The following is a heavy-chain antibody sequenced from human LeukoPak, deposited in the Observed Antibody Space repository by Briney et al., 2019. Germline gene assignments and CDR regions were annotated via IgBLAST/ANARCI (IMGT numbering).Heavy chain of an antibody. V-gene: IGHV3-30*02. CDR1: GFTFSSFG. J-gene: IGHJ3*02. CDR2: ARYDGSKK. CDR3: AKGGRAYYDFWSGLDGFDI. Sequence: PGGTLGLSCAASGFTFSSFGMHWVRQAPGKGLEWVSFARYDGSKKSYADSVRGRFTISRDNSKNMLYLQMNSLRAEDTAVYYCAKGGRAYYDFWSGLDGFDIWGQGTMVTVSS. D-gene: IGHD3-3*01.